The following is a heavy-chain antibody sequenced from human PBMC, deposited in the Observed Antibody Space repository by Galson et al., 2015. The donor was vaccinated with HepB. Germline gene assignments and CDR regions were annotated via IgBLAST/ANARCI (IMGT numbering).Heavy chain of an antibody. V-gene: IGHV3-23*01. CDR1: GFSFSNYA. CDR2: INNNGDST. J-gene: IGHJ3*02. Sequence: SLRLSCAASGFSFSNYAMIWVRQVPGKGLAWVSVINNNGDSTYYGDSVRGRFSISRDNSKNTLSLQMNSLRAEDTAIYYCAGNFSEFAFEIWGRGTMVTVSS. CDR3: AGNFSEFAFEI. D-gene: IGHD1-1*01.